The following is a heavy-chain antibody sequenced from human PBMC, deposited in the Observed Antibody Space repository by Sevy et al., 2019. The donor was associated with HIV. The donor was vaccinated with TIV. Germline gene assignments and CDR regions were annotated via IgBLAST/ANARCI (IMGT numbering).Heavy chain of an antibody. CDR1: GFTFSSYS. Sequence: GGSLRLSCAASGFTFSSYSMNWVRQAPGKGLEWVSSISSSSSCIYYADSVKGRFTISRDNAKNSLYLQMNSLRAEDTAVYYCAREQLYSSWYQKDVWGQGTTVTVSS. V-gene: IGHV3-21*01. J-gene: IGHJ6*02. D-gene: IGHD6-13*01. CDR3: AREQLYSSWYQKDV. CDR2: ISSSSSCI.